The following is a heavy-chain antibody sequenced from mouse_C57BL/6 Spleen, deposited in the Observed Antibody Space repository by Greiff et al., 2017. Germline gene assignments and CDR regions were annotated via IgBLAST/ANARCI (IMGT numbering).Heavy chain of an antibody. Sequence: VQLQQPGAELVKPGASVKMSCKASGYTFTSYWITWVKQRPGQGLEWIGDIYPGSGSTNYNEKFKSKATLTVDTSSSTAYMQLSSLTSEDSAVYYCARWGFYYGSSYNFDVWGTGTTVTVSS. V-gene: IGHV1-55*01. D-gene: IGHD1-1*01. CDR2: IYPGSGST. J-gene: IGHJ1*03. CDR3: ARWGFYYGSSYNFDV. CDR1: GYTFTSYW.